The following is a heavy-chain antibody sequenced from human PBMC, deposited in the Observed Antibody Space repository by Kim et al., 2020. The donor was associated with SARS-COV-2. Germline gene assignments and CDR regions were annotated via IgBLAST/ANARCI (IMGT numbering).Heavy chain of an antibody. Sequence: GGSLRLSCAASGFTFSSYWMSWVRQAPGKGLEWVANIKQDGSEKYYVDSVKGRFTISRDNAKNSLYLQMNSLRAEDTAVYYCARDECSSGWYYEDYFDYWGQGTLVTVSS. CDR2: IKQDGSEK. CDR1: GFTFSSYW. J-gene: IGHJ4*02. CDR3: ARDECSSGWYYEDYFDY. D-gene: IGHD6-19*01. V-gene: IGHV3-7*03.